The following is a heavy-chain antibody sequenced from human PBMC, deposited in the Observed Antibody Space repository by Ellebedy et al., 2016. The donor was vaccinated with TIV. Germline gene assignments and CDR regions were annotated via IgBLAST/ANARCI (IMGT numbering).Heavy chain of an antibody. CDR2: VHYTGST. CDR3: ARDSKKGWAFDI. V-gene: IGHV4-59*12. Sequence: GSLRLSCTVSGGSINTYYWTWIRQPPGKGLEYIGYVHYTGSTNYNPSLRSRVTLSVDSFKNQFSLKLDSVTAADTAVYYCARDSKKGWAFDIWGQGTMVTVSS. CDR1: GGSINTYY. J-gene: IGHJ3*02.